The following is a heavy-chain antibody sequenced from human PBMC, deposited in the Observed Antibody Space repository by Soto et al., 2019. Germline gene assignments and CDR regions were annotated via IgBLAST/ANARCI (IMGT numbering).Heavy chain of an antibody. Sequence: RASVKVSCKASGYTFTSYGISWVRQAPGQGLEWMGWISAYNGNTNYAQKLQGRVTMTTDTSTSTAYMELRSLRSDDTAVYYCARTRYSSSSGHYDYWGQGTLVTVS. V-gene: IGHV1-18*04. CDR2: ISAYNGNT. J-gene: IGHJ4*02. CDR3: ARTRYSSSSGHYDY. CDR1: GYTFTSYG. D-gene: IGHD6-6*01.